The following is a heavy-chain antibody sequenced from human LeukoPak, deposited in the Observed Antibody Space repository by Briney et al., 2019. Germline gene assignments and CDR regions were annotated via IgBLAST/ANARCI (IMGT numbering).Heavy chain of an antibody. J-gene: IGHJ4*02. Sequence: PGGSLRLSCAASGFTFSTYAMIWVRQAPGKGLEWVSSISGGGNYTNYADSVKGRLTISRDNSKNTLYLRMNSLRAEDTAVYYCARDGGFWGQGTLVTVSS. V-gene: IGHV3-23*01. CDR2: ISGGGNYT. D-gene: IGHD4-23*01. CDR3: ARDGGF. CDR1: GFTFSTYA.